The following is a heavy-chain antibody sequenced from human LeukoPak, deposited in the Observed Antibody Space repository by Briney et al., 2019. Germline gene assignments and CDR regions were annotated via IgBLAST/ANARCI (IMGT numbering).Heavy chain of an antibody. CDR2: ISYDGSNK. CDR1: GFTFSSYG. V-gene: IGHV3-30*18. Sequence: GGSLRLSCAASGFTFSSYGIHWVRQAPGKGLEWVAVISYDGSNKYYADSVKGRFTISRDNSKNTLFLQMNSLRTEDTAVYYCAKVGTVGYCSGGRCSSFDYWGQGTLVTVSS. D-gene: IGHD2-15*01. CDR3: AKVGTVGYCSGGRCSSFDY. J-gene: IGHJ4*02.